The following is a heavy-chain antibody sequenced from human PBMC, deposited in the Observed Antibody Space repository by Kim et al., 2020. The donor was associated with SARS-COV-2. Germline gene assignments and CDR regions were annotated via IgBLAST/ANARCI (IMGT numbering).Heavy chain of an antibody. Sequence: ASVKVSCKASGYTFTSYDINWVRQATGQGLEWMGWMNPNSGNTGYAQKFQGRVTMTRNTSISTAYMELSSLRSEDTAVYYCARLDCSSTSCPNDYWGQGTLVTVSS. CDR1: GYTFTSYD. CDR3: ARLDCSSTSCPNDY. V-gene: IGHV1-8*01. D-gene: IGHD2-2*01. CDR2: MNPNSGNT. J-gene: IGHJ4*02.